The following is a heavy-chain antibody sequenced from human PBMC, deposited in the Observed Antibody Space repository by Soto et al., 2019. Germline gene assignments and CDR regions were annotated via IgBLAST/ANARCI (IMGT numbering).Heavy chain of an antibody. J-gene: IGHJ6*02. CDR1: GVSFNNNG. V-gene: IGHV1-69*01. CDR3: ARVLDYGSGSYAPYGMDV. D-gene: IGHD3-10*01. Sequence: QVQLVQSGAEVKKPGSSVKVSCKTSGVSFNNNGIGWVRQAPGHGLEWMGGVSPPFRTSNYARKFQGRIAITADASTGTVNMERSSLTSEDTAQYYCARVLDYGSGSYAPYGMDVWGQGTTVTVSS. CDR2: VSPPFRTS.